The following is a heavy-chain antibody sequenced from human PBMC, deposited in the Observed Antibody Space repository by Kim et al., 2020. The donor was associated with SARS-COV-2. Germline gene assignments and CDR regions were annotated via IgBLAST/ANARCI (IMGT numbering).Heavy chain of an antibody. D-gene: IGHD5-12*01. J-gene: IGHJ4*02. CDR3: AAGYSGYDYADY. Sequence: GGSLRLSCAASGFTFSSYGMHWVRQAPGKGLEWVAVISYDGSNKYYADSVKGRFTISRDNSKNTLYLQMNSLRAEDTAVYYCAAGYSGYDYADYWGQGTLVTVSS. CDR1: GFTFSSYG. V-gene: IGHV3-30*03. CDR2: ISYDGSNK.